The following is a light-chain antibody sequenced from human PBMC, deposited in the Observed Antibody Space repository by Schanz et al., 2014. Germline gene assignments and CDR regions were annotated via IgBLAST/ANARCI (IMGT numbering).Light chain of an antibody. CDR1: SSDVGGYNY. CDR2: DVS. J-gene: IGLJ2*01. Sequence: QSALTQPRSVSGSPGQSVTISCTGTSSDVGGYNYVSWYQQHPGKAPKLMIYDVSKRPSGVPDRFSGSKSGNTASLTISGLQAEDEADYYCCSYAGNNDFGVFGGGTKVTVL. CDR3: CSYAGNNDFGV. V-gene: IGLV2-11*01.